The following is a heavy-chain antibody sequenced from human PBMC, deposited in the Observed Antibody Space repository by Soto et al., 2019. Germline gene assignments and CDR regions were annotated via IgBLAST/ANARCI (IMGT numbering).Heavy chain of an antibody. CDR1: GYSFTSYW. Sequence: PGESLKISCKGSGYSFTSYWIGWVRQMPGKGLEWMGIIYPGDSDTRYSPSFQGQVTISADKSISTAYLQWSSLKASDTAMYYCARLSRPGILTDNWFDPWGQGTLVTVSS. CDR3: ARLSRPGILTDNWFDP. J-gene: IGHJ5*02. CDR2: IYPGDSDT. D-gene: IGHD3-9*01. V-gene: IGHV5-51*01.